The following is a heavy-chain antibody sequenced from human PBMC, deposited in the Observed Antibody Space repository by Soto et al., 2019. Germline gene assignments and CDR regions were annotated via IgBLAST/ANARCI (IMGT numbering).Heavy chain of an antibody. V-gene: IGHV1-69*06. CDR3: AGPAVATGYYYYYGMDV. Sequence: QVQLVQSGAEVKKPGSSVKVSCKASGGTFSSYAISWVRQAPGQGLEWMGGIIPIFGTANYAQKVQGRVTITADKSTSTSYMGLSSLRSEDTAVYYCAGPAVATGYYYYYGMDVWGQGTTVTVSS. CDR2: IIPIFGTA. CDR1: GGTFSSYA. J-gene: IGHJ6*02. D-gene: IGHD4-4*01.